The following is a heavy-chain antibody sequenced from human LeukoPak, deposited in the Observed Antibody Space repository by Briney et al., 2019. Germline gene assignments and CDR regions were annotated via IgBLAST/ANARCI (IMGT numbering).Heavy chain of an antibody. Sequence: PGGSLRLSCAASGFTFSSYAMSWVRQAPGKGLEWVSAISGSGGSTYYADSVKGRFTISRDNSKNTLYLQMNSLRAEDTAVYYCAKVDYDFWSGYYTGHHFDYWAREPWSPSPQ. CDR2: ISGSGGST. CDR1: GFTFSSYA. D-gene: IGHD3-3*01. V-gene: IGHV3-23*01. CDR3: AKVDYDFWSGYYTGHHFDY. J-gene: IGHJ4*02.